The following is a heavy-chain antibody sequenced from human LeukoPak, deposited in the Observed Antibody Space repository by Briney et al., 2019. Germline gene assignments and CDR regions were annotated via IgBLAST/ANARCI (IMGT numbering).Heavy chain of an antibody. CDR1: GFTFSDYA. Sequence: GGSLRLSCAASGFTFSDYAVTWVRQAPGKGLEWVGFIRSKAHGGTADYATSVKGRFTISRDDSKTIAYLQMDSLKTEDTAVYYCSRAHSTGWLGINDYWGQGALVTVSS. J-gene: IGHJ4*02. D-gene: IGHD6-19*01. V-gene: IGHV3-49*04. CDR3: SRAHSTGWLGINDY. CDR2: IRSKAHGGTA.